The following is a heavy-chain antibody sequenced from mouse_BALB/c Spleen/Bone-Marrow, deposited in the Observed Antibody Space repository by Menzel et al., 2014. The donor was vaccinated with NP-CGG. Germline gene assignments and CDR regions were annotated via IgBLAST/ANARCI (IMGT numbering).Heavy chain of an antibody. Sequence: QVQLKESGAELAKPGASVKMSCKASGYTFTSYWMHWVKQRPGQGLEWIGYINPSTTYSAYNQKFKDKATLTADKSSSTAYMQLSSLTSEDSAVYYCALYYRYDYYDYRGQGTTLTVSS. V-gene: IGHV1-7*01. CDR3: ALYYRYDYYDY. D-gene: IGHD2-14*01. J-gene: IGHJ2*01. CDR2: INPSTTYS. CDR1: GYTFTSYW.